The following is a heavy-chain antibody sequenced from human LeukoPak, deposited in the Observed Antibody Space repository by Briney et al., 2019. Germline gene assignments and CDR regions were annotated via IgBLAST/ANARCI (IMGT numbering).Heavy chain of an antibody. V-gene: IGHV4-59*08. D-gene: IGHD6-13*01. CDR1: GGSISSYY. J-gene: IGHJ6*02. CDR3: ARRHSSWSRYGLDV. CDR2: IYYSGTT. Sequence: SETLSLTCTVSGGSISSYYWSWIRQPPGKGLEWIGYIYYSGTTSYNPSLQSRVSISLETSKNQFSLRLSSVTAADTAIYYCARRHSSWSRYGLDVWGRGTTVTVSS.